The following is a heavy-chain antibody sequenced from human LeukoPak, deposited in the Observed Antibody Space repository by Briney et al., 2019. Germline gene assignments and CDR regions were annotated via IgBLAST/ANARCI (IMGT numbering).Heavy chain of an antibody. CDR1: GYIFTSYY. Sequence: ASVKVSCKASGYIFTSYYMHWVRQAPGQGLEWMGIINPSGGSTSYAQKFQGGVTMTRDTSTSTVYMELSSLKSEDTAVYYCARASAHFDYWGQGTLVTVSS. V-gene: IGHV1-46*01. CDR2: INPSGGST. CDR3: ARASAHFDY. J-gene: IGHJ4*02.